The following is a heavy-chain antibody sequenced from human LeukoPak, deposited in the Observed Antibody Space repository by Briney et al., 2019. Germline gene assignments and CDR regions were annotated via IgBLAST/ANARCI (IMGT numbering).Heavy chain of an antibody. D-gene: IGHD1-26*01. CDR1: GFDFNTYE. Sequence: GGSLRLSCVASGFDFNTYEMTCVRQAPGKGLEWVSYIGGTGETIYYADSVKGRFTVSRDNAKNSVYLQMNSLRAEDTAVYYCARDAPYLVGATYFDYWGQGTLVTVSS. J-gene: IGHJ4*02. CDR2: IGGTGETI. CDR3: ARDAPYLVGATYFDY. V-gene: IGHV3-48*03.